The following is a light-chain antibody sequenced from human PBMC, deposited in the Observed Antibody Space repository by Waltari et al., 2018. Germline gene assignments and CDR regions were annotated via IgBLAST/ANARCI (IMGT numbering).Light chain of an antibody. V-gene: IGKV3-11*01. J-gene: IGKJ4*01. CDR3: QQRYNWPPVT. CDR1: QSVRNY. Sequence: EIVLTQSPGTLSLSPGERATLSCRASQSVRNYLAWYQQKPGQAPRLLIDDASNRATGIPARFSGSGSATDFTLTISSLEPEDFAVYYCQQRYNWPPVTFGGGTKVEIK. CDR2: DAS.